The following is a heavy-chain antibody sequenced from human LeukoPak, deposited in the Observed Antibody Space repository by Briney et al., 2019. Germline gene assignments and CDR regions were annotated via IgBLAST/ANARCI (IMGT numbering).Heavy chain of an antibody. Sequence: PSETLSLTCTVSGGSISSYYGSWIRQPAGKGLEWIGRIYTSGSTNYNPSLKSRVTMSVDTSKNQFSLKLSSVTAADTAVYYCAGLLTSPNWFDPWGQGTLVTVSS. CDR3: AGLLTSPNWFDP. V-gene: IGHV4-4*07. J-gene: IGHJ5*02. CDR2: IYTSGST. CDR1: GGSISSYY. D-gene: IGHD2-15*01.